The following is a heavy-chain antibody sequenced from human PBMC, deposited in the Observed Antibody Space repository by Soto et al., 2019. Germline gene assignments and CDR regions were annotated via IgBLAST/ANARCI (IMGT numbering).Heavy chain of an antibody. CDR2: ISANDVGT. V-gene: IGHV3-23*01. Sequence: EVQLLESGGGVVQPGGSLRLSCEASGFTLRNIAMTWIRQAPGKGLVWVSLISANDVGTYYAESVKTRFTISTDQSRNTVYLQMDSLRADDTAIYYCAKAKNDYNWDNRPPFDYWGQGTLVTVSS. CDR3: AKAKNDYNWDNRPPFDY. CDR1: GFTLRNIA. D-gene: IGHD1-20*01. J-gene: IGHJ4*02.